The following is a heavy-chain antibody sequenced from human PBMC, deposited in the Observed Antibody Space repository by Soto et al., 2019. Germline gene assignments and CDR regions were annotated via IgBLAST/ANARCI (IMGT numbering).Heavy chain of an antibody. J-gene: IGHJ3*02. Sequence: ASVKVSCKASGYTFTSYYMHWVRQAPGQGLEWMGIINPSGGSTSYAQKFQGRVTMTRDTSTSTVYMELSSLRSEDTAVYYCARDLGRLLQSMSDAFDIWGQGTMVTVSS. V-gene: IGHV1-46*03. CDR1: GYTFTSYY. CDR3: ARDLGRLLQSMSDAFDI. CDR2: INPSGGST. D-gene: IGHD2-21*01.